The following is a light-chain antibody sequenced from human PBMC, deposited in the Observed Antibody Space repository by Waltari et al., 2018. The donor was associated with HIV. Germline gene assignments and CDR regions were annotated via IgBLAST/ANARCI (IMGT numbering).Light chain of an antibody. CDR3: QQYGSSPS. Sequence: ETVLTQSPGTLSLSPGERVTLSCRVSESLSGGHLAWYQQKRGQTPRLLIYGSSIRATGIPDRFSGSGSGTDFTLTISRLEPEDFAVYYCQQYGSSPSFGGGTKVEIK. CDR1: ESLSGGH. CDR2: GSS. V-gene: IGKV3-20*01. J-gene: IGKJ4*01.